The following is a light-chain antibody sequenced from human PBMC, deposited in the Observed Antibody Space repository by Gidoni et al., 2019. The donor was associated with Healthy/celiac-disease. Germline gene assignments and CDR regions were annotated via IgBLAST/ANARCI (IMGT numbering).Light chain of an antibody. J-gene: IGLJ2*01. V-gene: IGLV2-14*01. CDR2: EVS. CDR1: SSDVGGYNY. CDR3: SSYTSSSTLGV. Sequence: QSALTQPASVSGSPGQSITISCTGTSSDVGGYNYVSWYQQHTGNAPKLMIYEVSNRPSGVSNRFSGSKSGNTASLTISGLQAEDEADYYCSSYTSSSTLGVFGGGTKLTVL.